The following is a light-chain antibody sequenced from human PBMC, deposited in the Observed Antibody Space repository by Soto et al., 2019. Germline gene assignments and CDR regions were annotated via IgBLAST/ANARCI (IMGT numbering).Light chain of an antibody. V-gene: IGKV3-20*01. CDR3: QHYDDSRT. CDR1: ENIAGTL. J-gene: IGKJ1*01. Sequence: IVLTQSPGTVSLSPGERATLSCRASENIAGTLFAWYKQRPGQPPTLLTYGTSGRATGIPDRFSGSGSGTDFTLNSSRLEPEDVAVYYCQHYDDSRTFGPGTTVEIK. CDR2: GTS.